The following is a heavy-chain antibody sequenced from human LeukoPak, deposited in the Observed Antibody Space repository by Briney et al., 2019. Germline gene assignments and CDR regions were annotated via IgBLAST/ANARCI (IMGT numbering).Heavy chain of an antibody. V-gene: IGHV3-30-3*01. Sequence: PGGSLRLSCAASGFTFSSYAMHWVRQAPGKGLEWVAVISYDGSNKSYADSVKGRFTISRDNSKNTLYLQMNSLRAEDTAVYYCARDGDRAVAGLFDYWGQGTLVTVSS. CDR2: ISYDGSNK. J-gene: IGHJ4*02. CDR3: ARDGDRAVAGLFDY. CDR1: GFTFSSYA. D-gene: IGHD6-19*01.